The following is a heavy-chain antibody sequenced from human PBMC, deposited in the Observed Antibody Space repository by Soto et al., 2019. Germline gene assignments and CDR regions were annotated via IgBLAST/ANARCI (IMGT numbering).Heavy chain of an antibody. CDR3: VRDPSRLPSNRWFDP. CDR1: GGSISSGDYY. CDR2: IYYSGST. D-gene: IGHD4-17*01. J-gene: IGHJ5*02. Sequence: SETLSITCIVSGGSISSGDYYWNWIRQPPGKGLEWIGYIYYSGSTYYNPSLKSRVTISVDTSKNQFSLKLSSVTAAVTAVYYFVRDPSRLPSNRWFDPWGQGTLVTVSS. V-gene: IGHV4-30-4*01.